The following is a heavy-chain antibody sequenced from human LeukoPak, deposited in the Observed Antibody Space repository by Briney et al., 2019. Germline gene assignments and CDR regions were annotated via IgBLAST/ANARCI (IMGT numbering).Heavy chain of an antibody. CDR1: GFNYRNDV. J-gene: IGHJ4*02. Sequence: PGGSLRLFCGPSGFNYRNDVMHGLRQAPRKGLEWVAFIWYDGSNKYYADSVKGRFTISRDNSKNTLYLQMNSLRAEDTAVYYYEKNTGGRMSGVAGYWGQGTLVTVSS. CDR3: EKNTGGRMSGVAGY. V-gene: IGHV3-30*02. CDR2: IWYDGSNK. D-gene: IGHD2-8*02.